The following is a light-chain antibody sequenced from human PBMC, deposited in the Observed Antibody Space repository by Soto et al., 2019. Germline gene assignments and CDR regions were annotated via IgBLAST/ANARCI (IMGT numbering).Light chain of an antibody. V-gene: IGKV3-11*01. CDR3: QQRSNWPLT. CDR2: DAS. Sequence: EIVLTQSPATLSLSPGERATLSCRASQSVSIDLAWYQQKPGQAPRLLIYDASSRATGIPAGFSGSGSGTDFTLTISSLEPEDFAVYYCQQRSNWPLTFGGGTKVDIK. J-gene: IGKJ4*01. CDR1: QSVSID.